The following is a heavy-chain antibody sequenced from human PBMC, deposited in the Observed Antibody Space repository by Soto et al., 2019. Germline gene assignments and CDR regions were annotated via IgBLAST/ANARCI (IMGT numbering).Heavy chain of an antibody. D-gene: IGHD3-22*01. J-gene: IGHJ3*02. CDR1: GGTFSSYA. CDR3: ARGYYYDSSGYYYSAFDI. CDR2: IIPIFGTA. Sequence: RASVKVSCKASGGTFSSYAISWVRQAPGQGLEWMGGIIPIFGTANYAQKFQGRVTITADESTSTAYMELSSLRSEDTAVYYCARGYYYDSSGYYYSAFDIWGQGTMVTVSS. V-gene: IGHV1-69*13.